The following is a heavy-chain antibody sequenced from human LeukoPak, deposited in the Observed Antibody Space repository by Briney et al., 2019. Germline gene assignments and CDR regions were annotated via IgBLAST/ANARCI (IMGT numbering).Heavy chain of an antibody. Sequence: PGGSLRLSCAASGFTFSSYGMHWVRQAPGKGLEWVAVIWYDGSNKYYADSVKGRFTISRDNFKNTLYLQMNSLRAEDTAVYYCARAQQLASTYYYYGMDVWGQGTTVTVSS. CDR3: ARAQQLASTYYYYGMDV. V-gene: IGHV3-33*01. D-gene: IGHD6-13*01. CDR1: GFTFSSYG. J-gene: IGHJ6*02. CDR2: IWYDGSNK.